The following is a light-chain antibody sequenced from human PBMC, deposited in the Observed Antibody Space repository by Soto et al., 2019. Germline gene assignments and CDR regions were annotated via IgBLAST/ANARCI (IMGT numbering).Light chain of an antibody. Sequence: IQMNQSPSTLSANIRDRVTITCRASQSISSWLAWYQQKPGKAPKLLIYKASSLESGVPSRFSGSGSGTEFTLTISSLQPDDFATYYCQQYNIYSWTFGQ. J-gene: IGKJ1*01. V-gene: IGKV1-5*03. CDR1: QSISSW. CDR2: KAS. CDR3: QQYNIYSWT.